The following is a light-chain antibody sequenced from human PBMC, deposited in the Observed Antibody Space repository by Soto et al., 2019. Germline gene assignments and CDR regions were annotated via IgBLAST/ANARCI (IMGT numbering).Light chain of an antibody. CDR1: QSVRSW. CDR2: DAS. Sequence: DIQMTQSPSTLSASVGDRVTITCRASQSVRSWLALYQQKPGRAPKFLIYDASSLEGGVPSRVSGSGSGAEFTLTIGYLQPDEFATYDCQQYDNYPLTCSGGTKVE. J-gene: IGKJ4*01. V-gene: IGKV1-5*01. CDR3: QQYDNYPLT.